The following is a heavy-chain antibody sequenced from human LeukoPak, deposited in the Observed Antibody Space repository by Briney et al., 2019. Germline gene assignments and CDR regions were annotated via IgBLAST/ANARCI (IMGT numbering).Heavy chain of an antibody. CDR3: ATLSTNDYGDY. V-gene: IGHV1-69*01. D-gene: IGHD2-8*01. Sequence: SLKVSCKASGRTFSKYAIIWVRQAPAHGLEWMGGIIPIFGTASYAQKCQGRVTITADESTSTAYMEVSSLRSEDTAVYYCATLSTNDYGDYWGQGTLVTVSS. CDR1: GRTFSKYA. CDR2: IIPIFGTA. J-gene: IGHJ4*02.